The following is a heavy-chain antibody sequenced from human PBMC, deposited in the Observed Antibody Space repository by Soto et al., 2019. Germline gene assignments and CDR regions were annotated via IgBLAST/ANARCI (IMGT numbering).Heavy chain of an antibody. CDR3: ASGCSGGSCYVY. V-gene: IGHV3-30-3*01. Sequence: ESGGGVVQPGRSLRLSCAASGFTFSSYAMHWVRQAPGKGLEWVAVISYDGSNKYYADSVKGRFTISRDNSKNTLYLQMNSLRAEDTAVYYCASGCSGGSCYVYWGQGTLVTVSS. D-gene: IGHD2-15*01. CDR2: ISYDGSNK. CDR1: GFTFSSYA. J-gene: IGHJ4*02.